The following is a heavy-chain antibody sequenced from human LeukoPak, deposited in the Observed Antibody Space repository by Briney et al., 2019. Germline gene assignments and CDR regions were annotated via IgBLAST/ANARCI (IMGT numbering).Heavy chain of an antibody. CDR3: ARATTARAPFWI. Sequence: SETLSLTCTVSGGSISSYYWSWIRQPPGKGLEWIGYIYYSGSTNYNPSLKSRVTISVDTSKNQFSLKLSSLTAADTAVYYCARATTARAPFWIWGQGTMVTVSS. CDR2: IYYSGST. J-gene: IGHJ3*02. D-gene: IGHD4-17*01. CDR1: GGSISSYY. V-gene: IGHV4-59*01.